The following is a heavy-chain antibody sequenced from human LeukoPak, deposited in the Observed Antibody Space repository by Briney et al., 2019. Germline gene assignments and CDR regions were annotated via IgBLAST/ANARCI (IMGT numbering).Heavy chain of an antibody. D-gene: IGHD3-16*01. J-gene: IGHJ6*02. Sequence: QPGRSLRLSCAASGFTFDDYAMHWVRQAPGKGLEWVSGISWNSDSVGYADSVKGRFTISRDNAENSLYLQMNSLRAEDTAFYYCARAGGSRYYYAMDVWGQGTTVTVSS. V-gene: IGHV3-9*01. CDR1: GFTFDDYA. CDR3: ARAGGSRYYYAMDV. CDR2: ISWNSDSV.